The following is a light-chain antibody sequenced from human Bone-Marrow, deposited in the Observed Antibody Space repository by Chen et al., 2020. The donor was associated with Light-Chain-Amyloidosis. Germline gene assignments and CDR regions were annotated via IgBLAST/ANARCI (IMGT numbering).Light chain of an antibody. Sequence: NFMLTQPHSVSESPGKTLTISFTRSSGSIATNYVQWYQQRPGSSPTTVIYEDDQRPSGVPDRFSGSIDRSSNSASLTISGLKTEDEADYYCQSYQGSSQGVFGGGTKLTVL. CDR1: SGSIATNY. CDR2: EDD. V-gene: IGLV6-57*01. J-gene: IGLJ3*02. CDR3: QSYQGSSQGV.